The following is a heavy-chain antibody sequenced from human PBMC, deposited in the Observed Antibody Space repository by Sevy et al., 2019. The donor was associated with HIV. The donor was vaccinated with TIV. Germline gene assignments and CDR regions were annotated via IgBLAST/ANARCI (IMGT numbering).Heavy chain of an antibody. Sequence: GGSLRLSCTASGFTLNLYGMYWVRQAPGMGLEWVASISFDGSYKDYADSVQGRFTISRDDSKNTLYLRMNSLRPEDTALYFCAKDMAVTTPWGFQEFWGQGTLVTVSS. V-gene: IGHV3-30*18. J-gene: IGHJ4*02. CDR3: AKDMAVTTPWGFQEF. CDR1: GFTLNLYG. CDR2: ISFDGSYK. D-gene: IGHD1-1*01.